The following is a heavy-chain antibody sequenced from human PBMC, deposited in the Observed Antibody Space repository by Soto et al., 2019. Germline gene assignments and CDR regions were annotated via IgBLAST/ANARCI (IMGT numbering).Heavy chain of an antibody. J-gene: IGHJ4*02. CDR2: IYPGDSDT. Sequence: GESLKISCKGSGYSFTSYWIGWVRQMPGKGLERMGIIYPGDSDTRYSPSFQGQVTISADKSISTAYLQWSSLKASDIVMYYCARVSSTQRYYFRYWGQGTLVTVSS. CDR1: GYSFTSYW. CDR3: ARVSSTQRYYFRY. D-gene: IGHD2-15*01. V-gene: IGHV5-51*01.